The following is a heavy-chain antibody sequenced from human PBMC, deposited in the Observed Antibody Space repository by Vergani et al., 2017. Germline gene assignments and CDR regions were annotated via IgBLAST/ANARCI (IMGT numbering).Heavy chain of an antibody. CDR3: ATAPRGHY. CDR2: INPSGST. Sequence: QVQLQQWGAGLLKPSETLSLTFAVYGGSFSGYYWSWIRQPPGKGLEWIGQINPSGSTNYNPSLKSRVTISVDTSKNQFSLKLSSVTAADTAVYYCATAPRGHYWGQGTLVIVSS. V-gene: IGHV4-34*01. D-gene: IGHD3-10*01. CDR1: GGSFSGYY. J-gene: IGHJ4*02.